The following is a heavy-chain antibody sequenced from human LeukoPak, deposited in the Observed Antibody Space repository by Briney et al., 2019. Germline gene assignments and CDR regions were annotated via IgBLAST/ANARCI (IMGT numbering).Heavy chain of an antibody. CDR3: ARVERQCPAFNYYFEY. CDR1: GGSLGTYY. V-gene: IGHV4-59*01. CDR2: IYYSGSP. J-gene: IGHJ4*02. D-gene: IGHD5-24*01. Sequence: PSETLSLTCTVSGGSLGTYYWSWIRQPPGKGLEWIGDIYYSGSPNYHPSLKSRLTISVDTSKNQFSLKLSSVTTADTAVYYCARVERQCPAFNYYFEYWGQGTMVTVSS.